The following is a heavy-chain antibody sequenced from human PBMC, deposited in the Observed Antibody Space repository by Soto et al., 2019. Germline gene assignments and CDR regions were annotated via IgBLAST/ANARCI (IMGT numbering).Heavy chain of an antibody. J-gene: IGHJ3*02. Sequence: EVQLVQSGAEVKKPGESLKISCKGSGYSFTSYWIGWVRQMPGKGMEWMGIIYPGDSDTRYSPSFQGQVTISADKSISPAYLQWSSLKASDTAMYYCARLGLDESGRYSDAFDIWGQGTMVTVSS. CDR3: ARLGLDESGRYSDAFDI. V-gene: IGHV5-51*01. CDR1: GYSFTSYW. CDR2: IYPGDSDT. D-gene: IGHD1-26*01.